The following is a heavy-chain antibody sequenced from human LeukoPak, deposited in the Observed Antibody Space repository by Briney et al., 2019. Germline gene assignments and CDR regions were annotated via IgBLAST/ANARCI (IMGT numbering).Heavy chain of an antibody. CDR1: GSTFSSYA. Sequence: GGSLRLSCAASGSTFSSYAMHWVRQAPGKGLEWVAVISYDGSNKYYADSVKGRFTISRDNSKNTLYLQMNSLRAEDTAVYYCAREVVVVPAAMIDYWGQGTLVTVSS. CDR3: AREVVVVPAAMIDY. J-gene: IGHJ4*02. V-gene: IGHV3-30-3*01. D-gene: IGHD2-2*01. CDR2: ISYDGSNK.